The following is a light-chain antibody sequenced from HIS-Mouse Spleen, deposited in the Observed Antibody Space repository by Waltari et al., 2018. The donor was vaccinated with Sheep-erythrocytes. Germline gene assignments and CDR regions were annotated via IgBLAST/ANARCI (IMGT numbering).Light chain of an antibody. V-gene: IGKV1-5*03. CDR1: QSISSW. Sequence: DIQMTQYPSTMSASVGDRVTITCRASQSISSWLSWYQQKPGKAPTLLIYKASSLESGVPSRVSGSGSGTEFTLTISSLQPDDFATYYCQQYNSYSTFGQGTKVEIK. J-gene: IGKJ1*01. CDR2: KAS. CDR3: QQYNSYST.